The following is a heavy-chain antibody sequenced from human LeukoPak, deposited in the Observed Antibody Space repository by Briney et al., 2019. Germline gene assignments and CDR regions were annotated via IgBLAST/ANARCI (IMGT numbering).Heavy chain of an antibody. J-gene: IGHJ3*01. CDR2: ISSSGSTI. Sequence: GGSLRLSCAASGFTFSDYYMSWIRQAPGKGLEWVSYISSSGSTIYYADSVKGRFTISRDNAKNSLYLQMNSLRAEDTAMYYCARESNSHRGSYVGASDLWGQGTMVTVSS. D-gene: IGHD1-26*01. CDR3: ARESNSHRGSYVGASDL. V-gene: IGHV3-11*01. CDR1: GFTFSDYY.